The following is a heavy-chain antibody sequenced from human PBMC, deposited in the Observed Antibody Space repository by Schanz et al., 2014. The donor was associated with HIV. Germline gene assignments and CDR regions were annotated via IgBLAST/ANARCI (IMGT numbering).Heavy chain of an antibody. CDR3: AREREESIAYYYYGMDV. V-gene: IGHV3-23*04. CDR2: ISGGGAGT. Sequence: EVQLVESGGGVVQPGRSLRLSCAASGFTLSSYSMNWVRQAPGKGLEWVSAISGGGAGTYYADSVKGRLTISRDNSKNTLYLQMNSLRAEDTAVYYCAREREESIAYYYYGMDVWGQGTAVTVSS. D-gene: IGHD1-26*01. J-gene: IGHJ6*02. CDR1: GFTLSSYS.